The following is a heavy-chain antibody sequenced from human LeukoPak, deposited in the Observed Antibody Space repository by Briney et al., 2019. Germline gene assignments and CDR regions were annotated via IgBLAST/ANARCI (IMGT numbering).Heavy chain of an antibody. CDR2: VNTAGSST. V-gene: IGHV3-74*01. CDR3: ARDEHVVGEGLD. J-gene: IGHJ4*02. Sequence: GGSLRLSCAASGFTFSSYWMHWVRQAPGKGLVWVSRVNTAGSSTSYSDSVKGRFTISRDNAKNTLYLQMNSLRAEDTAVYYCARDEHVVGEGLDWGQGILLTVSS. D-gene: IGHD2-15*01. CDR1: GFTFSSYW.